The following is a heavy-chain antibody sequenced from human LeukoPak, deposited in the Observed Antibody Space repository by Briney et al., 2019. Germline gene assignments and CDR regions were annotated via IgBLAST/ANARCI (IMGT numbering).Heavy chain of an antibody. V-gene: IGHV3-23*01. D-gene: IGHD5-18*01. CDR1: GFTFSSYG. CDR3: ATRPQIQFCLIGVDY. J-gene: IGHJ4*02. CDR2: ISGSGGST. Sequence: PGGSLRLSCAASGFTFSSYGMSWVRQAPGKGLEWVSAISGSGGSTYYADSVKGRFTISRDNSKNTLYLQMNSLRAEDTAVYYCATRPQIQFCLIGVDYWGQGTLVTVSS.